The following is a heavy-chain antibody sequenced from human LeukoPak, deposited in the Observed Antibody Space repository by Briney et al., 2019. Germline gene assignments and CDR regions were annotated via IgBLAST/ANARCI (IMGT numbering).Heavy chain of an antibody. Sequence: ASVKVSCKASGGTFSSYAISWVRQAPGQGLEWMGGIIPIFGTANYAQKFQGRVTITADESTSTAYMELSSLRSEGTAVYYCARGVGTYYDFWSGYSLLDYWGQGTLVTVSS. CDR2: IIPIFGTA. J-gene: IGHJ4*02. CDR3: ARGVGTYYDFWSGYSLLDY. CDR1: GGTFSSYA. V-gene: IGHV1-69*01. D-gene: IGHD3-3*01.